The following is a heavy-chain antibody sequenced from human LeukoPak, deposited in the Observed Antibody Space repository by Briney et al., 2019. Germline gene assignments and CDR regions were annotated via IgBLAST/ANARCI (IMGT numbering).Heavy chain of an antibody. CDR1: GGSISSDY. CDR2: IYTSGST. J-gene: IGHJ4*02. D-gene: IGHD2-15*01. V-gene: IGHV4-4*07. CDR3: ARDALSKLDY. Sequence: SETLSPTCTVSGGSISSDYWSWIRQPAGKGLEWIGRIYTSGSTNYNPSLKSRVTMSVDTSKNQFSLELSSVTAADTAVYYCARDALSKLDYWGQGTLVTVSS.